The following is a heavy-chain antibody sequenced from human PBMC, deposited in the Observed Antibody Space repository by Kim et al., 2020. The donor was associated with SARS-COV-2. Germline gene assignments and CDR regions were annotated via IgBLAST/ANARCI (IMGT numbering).Heavy chain of an antibody. Sequence: SETLSLTCTVSGGSISSSSYYWGWIRQPPGKGLEWIGSIYYSGSTYYNPSLKSRVTISVDTSKNQFSLKLSSVTAADTAVYYCASTLGIARLAFLWGQGTLVTVSS. D-gene: IGHD6-13*01. CDR3: ASTLGIARLAFL. CDR2: IYYSGST. CDR1: GGSISSSSYY. V-gene: IGHV4-39*01. J-gene: IGHJ4*02.